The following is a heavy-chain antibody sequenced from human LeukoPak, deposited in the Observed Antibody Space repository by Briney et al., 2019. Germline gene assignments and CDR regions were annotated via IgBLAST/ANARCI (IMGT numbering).Heavy chain of an antibody. CDR1: GGSISGNY. D-gene: IGHD3-10*01. J-gene: IGHJ4*02. Sequence: SETPSLTCTVSGGSISGNYWSWIRQSPGKGLEWMGYVVYTGSTNYNPALKSRITISVDTSNNQFSLKLSSVTAADTAVYYCARTLPSGSGDYWGQGTLVTVSS. CDR3: ARTLPSGSGDY. CDR2: VVYTGST. V-gene: IGHV4-59*01.